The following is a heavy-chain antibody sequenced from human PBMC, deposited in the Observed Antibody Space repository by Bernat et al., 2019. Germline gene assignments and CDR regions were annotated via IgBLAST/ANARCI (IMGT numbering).Heavy chain of an antibody. V-gene: IGHV3-21*01. CDR2: ISSSSSYI. J-gene: IGHJ4*02. CDR3: ASGIAVAAFDY. D-gene: IGHD6-19*01. Sequence: EVQLVESGGGLVQPGGSLRLSCAASGFTFSSYSMNWVRQAPGKGLEWVSSISSSSSYIYYADSVKGRFTISRDNAKNSLYLQMNSLRAEDTAVYYCASGIAVAAFDYWGQGTLVTVSS. CDR1: GFTFSSYS.